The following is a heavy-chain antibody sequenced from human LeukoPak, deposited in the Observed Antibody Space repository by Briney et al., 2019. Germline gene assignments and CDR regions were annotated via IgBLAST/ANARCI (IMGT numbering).Heavy chain of an antibody. CDR2: ISHSGRT. CDR1: GGSFSGYY. D-gene: IGHD1-26*01. J-gene: IGHJ4*02. CDR3: ARVAYGGSYFGYFPFDY. V-gene: IGHV4-34*01. Sequence: SETLSLTCAVYGGSFSGYYWSWIRQPPGKGLEWIGKISHSGRTKYNPSLKSRVTISVDTSKNQISLKLSSVTAADTAVYYCARVAYGGSYFGYFPFDYWGQGTLVTVSS.